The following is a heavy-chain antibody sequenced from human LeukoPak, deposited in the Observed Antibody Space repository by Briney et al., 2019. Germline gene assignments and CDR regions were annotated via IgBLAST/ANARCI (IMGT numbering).Heavy chain of an antibody. CDR2: IYYSGST. CDR3: ARSPIYGDYVFWAWFDP. Sequence: PSETLSLTCTVSGGSISSSYWSWIRQPPGKGLEWIGYIYYSGSTNYNPSLNSRVTISVDTSKNQFSLKLSSVTAADTAVYYCARSPIYGDYVFWAWFDPWGQGTLVTVSS. V-gene: IGHV4-59*01. J-gene: IGHJ5*02. D-gene: IGHD4-17*01. CDR1: GGSISSSY.